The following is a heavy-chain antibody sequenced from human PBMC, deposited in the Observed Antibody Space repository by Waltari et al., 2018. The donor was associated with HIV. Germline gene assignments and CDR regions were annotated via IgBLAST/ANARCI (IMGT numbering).Heavy chain of an antibody. CDR3: ANDILGGVYYYYGMDV. CDR2: ISGSGGST. V-gene: IGHV3-23*01. Sequence: EVQLLESGGGLVQPGGCLRLSCAASGFTFSSYAMRWVRQAPGKGLELVSAISGSGGSTYYAGSVKGRFTISRDNSKNTLYLQMNSLRAEDTAVYYCANDILGGVYYYYGMDVWGQGTTVTVSS. CDR1: GFTFSSYA. J-gene: IGHJ6*02. D-gene: IGHD1-26*01.